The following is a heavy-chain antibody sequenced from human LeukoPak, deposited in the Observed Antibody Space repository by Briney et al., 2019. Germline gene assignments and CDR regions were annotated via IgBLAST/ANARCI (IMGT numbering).Heavy chain of an antibody. J-gene: IGHJ4*02. D-gene: IGHD1-26*01. Sequence: PGGSLRLSCAASGFTVSTNYMSWVRQAPGKGLEWVGRIKSKTDGGTTDYAAPVKGRFTISRDDSKNTLYLQMNSLKTEDTAVYYCTTEWELPRVYWGQGTLVTVSS. CDR3: TTEWELPRVY. CDR1: GFTVSTNY. CDR2: IKSKTDGGTT. V-gene: IGHV3-15*01.